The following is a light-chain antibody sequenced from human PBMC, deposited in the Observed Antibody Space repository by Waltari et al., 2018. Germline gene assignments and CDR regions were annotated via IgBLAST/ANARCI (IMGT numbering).Light chain of an antibody. CDR1: ALPKQY. CDR2: KDS. V-gene: IGLV3-25*03. CDR3: QSVDISGSDRV. J-gene: IGLJ3*02. Sequence: SYELTQPPPVPVSPGQTARITCSGDALPKQYASWYQQKPGQAPMLVIYKDSETPSGRADRFSGSSSGTTVTLTISGVRAEDEADYYCQSVDISGSDRVFGGGTKLTVL.